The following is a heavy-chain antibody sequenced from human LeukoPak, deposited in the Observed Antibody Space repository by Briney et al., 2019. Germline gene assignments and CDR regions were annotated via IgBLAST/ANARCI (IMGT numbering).Heavy chain of an antibody. D-gene: IGHD6-19*01. CDR1: GGSFSGYY. CDR2: INHSGST. V-gene: IGHV4-34*01. Sequence: PSETLSLTCAVYGGSFSGYYWSWIRQPPGKGLEWIGEINHSGSTNYNPSLKSRVTISVDTSKNQFSLKLSSVTAADTAVYYCARDQQWPVSYWGQGTLVTVSS. CDR3: ARDQQWPVSY. J-gene: IGHJ4*02.